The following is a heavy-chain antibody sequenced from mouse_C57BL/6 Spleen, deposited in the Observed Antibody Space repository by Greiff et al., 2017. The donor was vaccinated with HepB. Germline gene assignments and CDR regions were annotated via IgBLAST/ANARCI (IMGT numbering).Heavy chain of an antibody. Sequence: VQLQQPGAELVRPGSSVKLSCKASGYTFTSYWMHWVKQRPIQGLEWIGNIDPSDSETHYNQKFKDKATLTVDKSSSTAYMQLSSLTSEDSAVYYCARWGNSYYYAMDYWGQGTSVTVSS. J-gene: IGHJ4*01. V-gene: IGHV1-52*01. CDR3: ARWGNSYYYAMDY. CDR1: GYTFTSYW. CDR2: IDPSDSET.